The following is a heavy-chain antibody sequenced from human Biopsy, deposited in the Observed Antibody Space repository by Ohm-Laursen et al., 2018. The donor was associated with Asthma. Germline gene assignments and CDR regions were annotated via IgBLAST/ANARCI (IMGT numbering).Heavy chain of an antibody. V-gene: IGHV1-3*04. D-gene: IGHD3-9*01. CDR2: VNTGNGDT. Sequence: SVKVSCNASGYNFISFAIHWVRQAPGQRLEWMGWVNTGNGDTKYSQKFQARVTITRDTSTSTAYMELRSLRSEDTATYYCAGTYYDFLTGQVKDVFGVWGQGTMVTGSS. CDR3: AGTYYDFLTGQVKDVFGV. CDR1: GYNFISFA. J-gene: IGHJ3*01.